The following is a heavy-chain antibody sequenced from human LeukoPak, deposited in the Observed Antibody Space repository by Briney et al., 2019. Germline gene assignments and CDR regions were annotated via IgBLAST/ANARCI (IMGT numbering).Heavy chain of an antibody. CDR2: IHSDGRSK. V-gene: IGHV3-30*02. J-gene: IGHJ5*02. CDR3: GYFGSGSYYTPDT. Sequence: GGSLRLSCAASGFRFSGYGMHWVRQAPGKGLEWVAYIHSDGRSKYYADSVKGRFTISRDTSTNTLNLQMNSLRTGDTAVYYCGYFGSGSYYTPDTWGQGTLVTVSS. CDR1: GFRFSGYG. D-gene: IGHD3-10*01.